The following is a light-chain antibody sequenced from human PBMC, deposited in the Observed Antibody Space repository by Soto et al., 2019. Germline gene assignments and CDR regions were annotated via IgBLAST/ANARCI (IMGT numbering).Light chain of an antibody. V-gene: IGKV3-11*01. CDR3: QQSSSGLLLT. J-gene: IGKJ4*01. CDR1: HSVNSY. Sequence: EIVLTQSPSTLSLSPGERATLSCRASHSVNSYLSWYQQKPGKAPRLLIYDASNRASGIPARFSGSGSGTDFTLTISSLEPEDFAIYYCQQSSSGLLLTFGGGTKVEIK. CDR2: DAS.